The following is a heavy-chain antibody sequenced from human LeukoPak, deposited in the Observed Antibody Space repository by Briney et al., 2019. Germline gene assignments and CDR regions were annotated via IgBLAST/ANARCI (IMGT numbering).Heavy chain of an antibody. J-gene: IGHJ6*02. V-gene: IGHV4-39*01. D-gene: IGHD2-15*01. CDR1: GGSISSSSYY. CDR3: ARLKVVNDYYYYYGMDV. CDR2: IYYSGST. Sequence: SETLSLTCTVSGGSISSSSYYWGWIRRPPGKGLEWVGSIYYSGSTYYNPSLKSRVTISVDTSKNQFSLKLSSVTAADTAVYYCARLKVVNDYYYYYGMDVWGQGTTVTVSS.